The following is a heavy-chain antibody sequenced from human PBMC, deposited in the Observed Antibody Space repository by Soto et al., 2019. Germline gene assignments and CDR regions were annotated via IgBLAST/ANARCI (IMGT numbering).Heavy chain of an antibody. CDR1: GDSINSTDW. J-gene: IGHJ4*02. CDR2: IYHSGST. Sequence: SETLSLTCAVSGDSINSTDWWNWVRQSPGKGLEWIGEIYHSGSTNYNPSLKSRVTISVDKSKNQFSLKLSSVTAADTAVYYCARGFRYYYGSGDYWGQGTLVTVSS. V-gene: IGHV4-4*02. D-gene: IGHD3-10*01. CDR3: ARGFRYYYGSGDY.